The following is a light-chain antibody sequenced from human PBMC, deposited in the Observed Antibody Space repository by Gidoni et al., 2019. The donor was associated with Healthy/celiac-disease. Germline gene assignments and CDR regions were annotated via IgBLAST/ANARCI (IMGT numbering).Light chain of an antibody. Sequence: DIVLTQSPATLSLSPGERATLSCRASQSVSSYLAWYQQKPGQAPRLLIYDASNSATGIPARFSGSGSGTDVTLIIISLEPEDFAVYYCQQRSNWPPWTFXQXTKVXIK. CDR3: QQRSNWPPWT. J-gene: IGKJ1*01. V-gene: IGKV3-11*01. CDR2: DAS. CDR1: QSVSSY.